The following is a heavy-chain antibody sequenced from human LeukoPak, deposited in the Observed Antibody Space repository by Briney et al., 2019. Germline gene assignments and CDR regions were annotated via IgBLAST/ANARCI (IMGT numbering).Heavy chain of an antibody. V-gene: IGHV3-30*18. J-gene: IGHJ4*02. CDR3: AKDSY. CDR1: GFTFSSYG. CDR2: ISYDGSNE. Sequence: GRSLRLSCAASGFTFSSYGMHWVRQAPGKGLEWVAVISYDGSNEYYADSVKGRFTISRDNSKDTLYLQMNSLRAEDTAVYYCAKDSYWGQGTLVTVSS.